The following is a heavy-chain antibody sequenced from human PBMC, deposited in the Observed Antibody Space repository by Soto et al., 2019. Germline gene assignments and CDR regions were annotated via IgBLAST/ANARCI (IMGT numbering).Heavy chain of an antibody. CDR2: ISYDENNR. CDR1: GFTFSSFT. D-gene: IGHD6-19*01. CDR3: ARSIAVAGTPEFDY. V-gene: IGHV3-30-3*01. J-gene: IGHJ4*02. Sequence: QVQLVESGGGVVQPGRSLRLSCAASGFTFSSFTMHWVRQAPGKGLEWVAVISYDENNRYYADSVKGRFTISRDNSKNTLYLQMNSLIAEDTAVYYCARSIAVAGTPEFDYWGQGTLVTVSS.